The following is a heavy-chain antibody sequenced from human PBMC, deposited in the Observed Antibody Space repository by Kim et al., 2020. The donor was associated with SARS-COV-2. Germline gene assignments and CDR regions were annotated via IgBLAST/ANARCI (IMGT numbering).Heavy chain of an antibody. V-gene: IGHV1-3*01. CDR2: INGGHGYT. J-gene: IGHJ4*02. Sequence: ASVKVSCKASGYTLTSYGIHWVHQAPGQSPEWMGWINGGHGYTKYSQKFHDRLTITRDTSASTAYMELSSFRSEDTAIYYCPRLYGARGCYSLCGQGTPV. D-gene: IGHD2-15*01. CDR3: PRLYGARGCYSL. CDR1: GYTLTSYG.